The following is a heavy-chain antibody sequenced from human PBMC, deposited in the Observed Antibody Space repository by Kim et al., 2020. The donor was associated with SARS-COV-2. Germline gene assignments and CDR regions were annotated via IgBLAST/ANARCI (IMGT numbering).Heavy chain of an antibody. V-gene: IGHV4-4*07. CDR3: ARSAPLIYCSSTSCYKGGHYYGMDV. J-gene: IGHJ6*02. CDR2: IYTSGST. CDR1: GGSISSYY. D-gene: IGHD2-2*02. Sequence: SETLSLTCTVSGGSISSYYWSWIRQPAGKGLEWIGRIYTSGSTNYNPSLKSRVTMSVDTSKNQFSLKLSSVTAADTAVYYCARSAPLIYCSSTSCYKGGHYYGMDVWGQGTTVTVSS.